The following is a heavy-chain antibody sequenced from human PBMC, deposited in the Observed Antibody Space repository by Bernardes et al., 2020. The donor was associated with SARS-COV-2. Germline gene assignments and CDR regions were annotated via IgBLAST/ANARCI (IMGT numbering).Heavy chain of an antibody. D-gene: IGHD2-15*01. CDR1: GFTFSTFW. J-gene: IGHJ4*02. V-gene: IGHV3-7*03. CDR2: INQDGSET. CDR3: AKSLAGYCYGSTCYWRPLDS. Sequence: GGSLRLSCAASGFTFSTFWMTWVRQAPGKGLEWVANINQDGSETFYVDSVKGRFTISRDNAKNSLFMEMNSLRTEDTATYYCAKSLAGYCYGSTCYWRPLDSWGQGTLVTVSS.